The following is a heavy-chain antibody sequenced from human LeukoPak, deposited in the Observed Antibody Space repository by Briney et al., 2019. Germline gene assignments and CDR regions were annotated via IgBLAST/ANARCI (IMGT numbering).Heavy chain of an antibody. Sequence: SETLSLTCTVSGGSLSSGGCYWSWIRQHPGKGLEWIGYIYYSGSTYYNPSLKSRVTISVDTSKNQFSLKLSSVTAADTAVYYCARGDIVVVPAAIYFDYWGQGTLVTVSS. CDR2: IYYSGST. J-gene: IGHJ4*02. CDR1: GGSLSSGGCY. CDR3: ARGDIVVVPAAIYFDY. D-gene: IGHD2-2*01. V-gene: IGHV4-31*03.